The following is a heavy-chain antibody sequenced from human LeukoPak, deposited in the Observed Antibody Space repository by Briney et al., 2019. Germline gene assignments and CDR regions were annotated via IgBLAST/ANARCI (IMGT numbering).Heavy chain of an antibody. CDR2: IRSKTYGGTT. CDR3: SRDYDSANHTDAFAI. CDR1: GFTFGDYC. D-gene: IGHD3-10*01. J-gene: IGHJ3*02. V-gene: IGHV3-49*04. Sequence: GGSLRLSCTASGFTFGDYCMSWVRQAPGRGLEWVGFIRSKTYGGTTQYAASVKGRFTISRDDSKSIAYLQMDSLKTEDTAVYFCSRDYDSANHTDAFAIWGQGTLVTVSP.